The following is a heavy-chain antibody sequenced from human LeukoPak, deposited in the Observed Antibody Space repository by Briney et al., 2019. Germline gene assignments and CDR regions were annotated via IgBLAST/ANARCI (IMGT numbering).Heavy chain of an antibody. J-gene: IGHJ3*02. CDR1: GFTFSDYY. D-gene: IGHD3-3*01. CDR3: ASSPGYDFWSGYPHDAFDI. V-gene: IGHV3-11*04. CDR2: ISSSGSTI. Sequence: GGSLRLSCAASGFTFSDYYMSWIRQAPGKGLEWVSYISSSGSTIYYADSVKGRFTISRDNAKNSLYLQMNSLRAEDTAVYYCASSPGYDFWSGYPHDAFDIWGQGTMVTVSS.